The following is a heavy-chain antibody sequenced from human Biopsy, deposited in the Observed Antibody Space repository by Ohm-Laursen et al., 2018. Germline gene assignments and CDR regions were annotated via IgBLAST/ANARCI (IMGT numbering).Heavy chain of an antibody. CDR1: GYTFTSYD. D-gene: IGHD1-7*01. CDR2: LNPVSGNS. V-gene: IGHV1-8*01. CDR3: GRAVRNQLLTDP. Sequence: ASVKVPCKASGYTFTSYDITWVRQASGQGPEWIGWLNPVSGNSNFGQKFRGRVTVTNDTSISTAYMGLSGLTSDDTATYYCGRAVRNQLLTDPWGQGTLVTVTS. J-gene: IGHJ5*02.